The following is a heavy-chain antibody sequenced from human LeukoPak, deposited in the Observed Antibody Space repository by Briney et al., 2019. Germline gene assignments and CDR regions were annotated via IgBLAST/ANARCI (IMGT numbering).Heavy chain of an antibody. CDR3: ARATDYCSGGSCHDYFDY. D-gene: IGHD2-15*01. J-gene: IGHJ4*02. CDR1: GYTFTGYY. CDR2: INPNSGGT. V-gene: IGHV1-2*04. Sequence: GASVKVSCKDSGYTFTGYYMHWVRQAPGQGLEWMGWINPNSGGTNYAQKFQGWVTMTRDTSISTAYMELSRLRSDDTAVYYCARATDYCSGGSCHDYFDYWGQGTLVTVSS.